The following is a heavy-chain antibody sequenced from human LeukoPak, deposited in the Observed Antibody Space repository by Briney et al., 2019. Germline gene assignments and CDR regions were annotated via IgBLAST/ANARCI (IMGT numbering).Heavy chain of an antibody. CDR1: GFTFDDYA. J-gene: IGHJ3*02. CDR3: AKAKTIAAAGQPDAFDI. CDR2: ISWNSGSM. D-gene: IGHD6-13*01. Sequence: GGSLRLSCAASGFTFDDYAMHWVRQAPGKGLEWVSGISWNSGSMGYADSVRGRFTISRDNAKNSLYLQMNSLRAEDTALYYCAKAKTIAAAGQPDAFDIWGQGTMVTVSS. V-gene: IGHV3-9*01.